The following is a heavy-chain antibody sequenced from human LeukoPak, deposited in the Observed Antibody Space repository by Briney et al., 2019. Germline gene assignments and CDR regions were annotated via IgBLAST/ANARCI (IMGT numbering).Heavy chain of an antibody. J-gene: IGHJ6*02. V-gene: IGHV3-30-3*01. CDR3: AKDLAAVTRVNYNSGAYYYYGMDV. D-gene: IGHD4-17*01. Sequence: GRSLRLSCAASGFTFSSYAMHWVRQAPGKGLEWVAVISYDGSNKYYADSVKGRFTISRDNSKNTLYLQMNSLRAEDTAVYYCAKDLAAVTRVNYNSGAYYYYGMDVWGQGTTVTVSS. CDR2: ISYDGSNK. CDR1: GFTFSSYA.